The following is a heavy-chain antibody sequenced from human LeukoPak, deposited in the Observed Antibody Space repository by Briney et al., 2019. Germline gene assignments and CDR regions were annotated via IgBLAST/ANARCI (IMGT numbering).Heavy chain of an antibody. CDR3: AKDPGLWFGDRKDYYYYYGMDV. Sequence: GKSLRLSCAASGFTFSSYDIHWVRQAPGKGLEWVALISSDGNTKHYSDSVKGRFTISRDNAKNTLYLQMNSLRAEDTAAYYCAKDPGLWFGDRKDYYYYYGMDVWGQGTTVTVSS. V-gene: IGHV3-30-3*01. J-gene: IGHJ6*02. CDR2: ISSDGNTK. CDR1: GFTFSSYD. D-gene: IGHD3-10*01.